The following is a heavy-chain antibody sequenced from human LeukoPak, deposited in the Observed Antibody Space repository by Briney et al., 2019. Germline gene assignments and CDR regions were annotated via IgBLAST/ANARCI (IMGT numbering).Heavy chain of an antibody. J-gene: IGHJ6*03. CDR1: GGTFSSYA. V-gene: IGHV1-69*05. D-gene: IGHD3-22*01. Sequence: SVKVSCKASGGTFSSYAISWVRQAPGRGLEWMGGITPIFGTANYAQKFQGRVTVTTDESTSTAYMELSSLRSEDTAVYYCARGTGTYDSSGYRYYYYYYMDVWGKGTTVTVSS. CDR3: ARGTGTYDSSGYRYYYYYYMDV. CDR2: ITPIFGTA.